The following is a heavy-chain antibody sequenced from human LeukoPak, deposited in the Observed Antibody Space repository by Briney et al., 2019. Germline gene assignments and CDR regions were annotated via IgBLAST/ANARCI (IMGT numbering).Heavy chain of an antibody. Sequence: PGGSLRLSCAASGFTFSGYWMHWVRQAPGKGLVWVSRINSDGSSTSYADSVKGRFTISRDNAKNTLYLQMNSLRAEDTAVYYCARGSIAVAISEFDYWGQGTLVTVSS. D-gene: IGHD6-19*01. J-gene: IGHJ4*02. CDR2: INSDGSST. CDR1: GFTFSGYW. CDR3: ARGSIAVAISEFDY. V-gene: IGHV3-74*01.